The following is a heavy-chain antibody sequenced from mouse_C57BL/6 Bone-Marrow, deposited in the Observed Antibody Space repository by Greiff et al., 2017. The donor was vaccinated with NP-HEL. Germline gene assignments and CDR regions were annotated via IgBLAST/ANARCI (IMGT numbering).Heavy chain of an antibody. CDR2: IPPTSGST. D-gene: IGHD1-1*01. CDR1: CYPFPSSW. CDR3: ALYYYGSSPYAMDY. V-gene: IGHV1-64*01. Sequence: QVPLQQSGAELVTPGASVTLSFTASCYPFPSSWMPLVQQRPGQGLECICMIPPTSGSTTYNEKFKSKATLTVDKSSSTAYMQLSSLTSEDSAVYYCALYYYGSSPYAMDYWGQGTSVTVSS. J-gene: IGHJ4*01.